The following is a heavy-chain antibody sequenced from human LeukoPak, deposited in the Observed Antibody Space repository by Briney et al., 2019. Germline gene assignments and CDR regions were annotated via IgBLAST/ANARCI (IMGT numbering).Heavy chain of an antibody. J-gene: IGHJ4*02. CDR3: ARAPNSSGWPFDY. D-gene: IGHD6-19*01. V-gene: IGHV1-3*01. CDR1: GYTFTSYA. Sequence: GASVKVSCKASGYTFTSYAMHWVRQAPGQRLEWMGWINAGNGITKYSQKFQGRVTITRDTSASTAYMELSSLRSEDTAVYYCARAPNSSGWPFDYWGQGTLVTVSS. CDR2: INAGNGIT.